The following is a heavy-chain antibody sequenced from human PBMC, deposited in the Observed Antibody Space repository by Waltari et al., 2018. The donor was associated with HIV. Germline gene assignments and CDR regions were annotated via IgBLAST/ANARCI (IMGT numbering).Heavy chain of an antibody. CDR3: ATGVRYYGP. V-gene: IGHV3-53*01. Sequence: AESGGRLIQPGGSLGLSCTASNFSVSGKHVTWIRQAPGGSLEWVAVIYPDDHTHYADSVSGRFTISRAKSRTTVLLLMNGLFVDDTATYFCATGVRYYGPWGQGTRVTVSS. CDR1: NFSVSGKH. J-gene: IGHJ5*02. CDR2: IYPDDHT. D-gene: IGHD3-10*01.